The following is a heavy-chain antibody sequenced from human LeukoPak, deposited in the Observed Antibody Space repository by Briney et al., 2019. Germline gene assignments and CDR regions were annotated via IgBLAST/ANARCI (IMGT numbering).Heavy chain of an antibody. J-gene: IGHJ4*02. V-gene: IGHV4-59*11. D-gene: IGHD2-2*01. CDR3: ARFSWGCSTASCYLTN. CDR2: IYYTGTT. CDR1: GGSLSGHY. Sequence: SSETLSLTCTVGGGSLSGHYWGWIRQPPGKGLELVGHIYYTGTTFHNPSLNSRVTITLDTSRNQFSLRLTSVIAADTAVYYCARFSWGCSTASCYLTNWGKGALVTVSS.